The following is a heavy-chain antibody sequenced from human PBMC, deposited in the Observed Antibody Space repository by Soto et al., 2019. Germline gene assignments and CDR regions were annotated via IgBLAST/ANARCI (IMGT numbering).Heavy chain of an antibody. J-gene: IGHJ4*02. CDR1: GDSISTSTYY. CDR2: IFYTGST. D-gene: IGHD4-17*01. CDR3: ARAGIMTTVTFDY. V-gene: IGHV4-39*07. Sequence: SETLSLTCSVSGDSISTSTYYWAWIRQPPGKGLEWIGNIFYTGSTNYNPSLKSRVTISVDTSKNQFSLKLSSVTAADTAVYYCARAGIMTTVTFDYWGQGTLVTVSS.